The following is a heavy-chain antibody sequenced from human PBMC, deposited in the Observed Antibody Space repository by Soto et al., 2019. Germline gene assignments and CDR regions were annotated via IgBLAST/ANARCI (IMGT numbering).Heavy chain of an antibody. CDR2: IYYSGST. D-gene: IGHD3-16*01. J-gene: IGHJ4*02. CDR3: ARNLMDY. V-gene: IGHV4-59*01. Sequence: QVQLQESGPGLVKPSETLSLTCTVSGGSISSYYWSWIRQPPGKGLEWIGYIYYSGSTNYNPSLKSRVTISVDTSKNQFSLKLSSVTAADTAVYYCARNLMDYWGQGTLVTVSS. CDR1: GGSISSYY.